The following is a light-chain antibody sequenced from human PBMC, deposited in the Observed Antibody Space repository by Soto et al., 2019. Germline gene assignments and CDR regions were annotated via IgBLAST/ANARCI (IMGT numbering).Light chain of an antibody. CDR2: GAS. J-gene: IGKJ2*01. CDR1: QSVSSN. CDR3: QQYNNWPYT. V-gene: IGKV3-15*01. Sequence: EIVMTQSPATLSVSPGERAILSCRASQSVSSNSAWYQQKPGQAPRLRIYGASTRATGIPDRFSGSGSGTEFTLTISSLQSEDFAVYYCQQYNNWPYTFGQGTKLEIK.